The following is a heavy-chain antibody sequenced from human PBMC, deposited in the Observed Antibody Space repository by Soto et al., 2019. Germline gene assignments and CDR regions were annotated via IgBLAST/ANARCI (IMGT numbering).Heavy chain of an antibody. D-gene: IGHD4-17*01. J-gene: IGHJ3*02. CDR1: GFTVSSNY. Sequence: GGSLRLSCAASGFTVSSNYMSWVRQAPGKGLEWVSVIYSGGSTYYADSVKGRFTISRDNSKNTLYLQMNSLRAEDTAVYYCARDGGPYGDWGGDAFDIWGQGTMVTVSS. CDR2: IYSGGST. CDR3: ARDGGPYGDWGGDAFDI. V-gene: IGHV3-66*01.